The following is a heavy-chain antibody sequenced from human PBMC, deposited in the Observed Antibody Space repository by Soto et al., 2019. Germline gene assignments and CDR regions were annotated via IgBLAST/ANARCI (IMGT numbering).Heavy chain of an antibody. D-gene: IGHD2-15*01. CDR2: VSIGGST. V-gene: IGHV3-23*01. CDR1: GFTFSSYA. CDR3: AKRRGAGGHFDY. Sequence: DVQLLESGGGLVQPEGSLRLSCAASGFTFSSYAMGWVRQGPGKGLEWVAVVSIGGSTHYADSVRVRFTISRDHSKNTLSLQLNSLTAEDTAVYFCAKRRGAGGHFDYWGQGALVTVSS. J-gene: IGHJ4*02.